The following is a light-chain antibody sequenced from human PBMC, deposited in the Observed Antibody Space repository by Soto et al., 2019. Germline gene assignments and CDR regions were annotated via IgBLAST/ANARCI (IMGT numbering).Light chain of an antibody. CDR3: QQLNNYPIT. V-gene: IGKV1-9*01. CDR2: KAS. Sequence: DIQMTQSPSSLSASVGDRVTIACRASQGISSYLNWYQQRPRKAPKLLIYKASTLKSGVPSRFSGSGSGTEFTLTISSLQPDDFATYYCQQLNNYPITFGQGTRLEI. J-gene: IGKJ5*01. CDR1: QGISSY.